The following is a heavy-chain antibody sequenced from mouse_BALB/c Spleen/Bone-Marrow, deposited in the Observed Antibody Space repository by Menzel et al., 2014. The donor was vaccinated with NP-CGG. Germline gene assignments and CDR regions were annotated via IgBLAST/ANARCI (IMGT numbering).Heavy chain of an antibody. V-gene: IGHV5-12-1*01. CDR1: GFAFXSYD. D-gene: IGHD2-4*01. CDR2: ISSGGGST. Sequence: EVQGVESGGGLVKPGGSLKLSCAASGFAFXSYDMSWVRQTPEKRLEWVAYISSGGGSTYYPDTVKGRFTISRDNAKSTLYLQMSSLKSEDTAMYYCARQGYYDYDYAMDYWGQGTSVTVSS. CDR3: ARQGYYDYDYAMDY. J-gene: IGHJ4*01.